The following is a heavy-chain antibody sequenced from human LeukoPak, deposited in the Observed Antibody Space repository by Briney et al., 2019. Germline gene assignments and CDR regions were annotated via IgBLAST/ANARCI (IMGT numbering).Heavy chain of an antibody. V-gene: IGHV1-8*03. CDR3: ARVRYYDSSGYYLDY. J-gene: IGHJ4*02. CDR1: VYTFTSYD. CDR2: MNPNSGNT. D-gene: IGHD3-22*01. Sequence: ASVKASCKASVYTFTSYDINWVRQATGQGLEWMGWMNPNSGNTGYAQKFQGRVTITRNTSISTAYMELSSLRSEDTAVYYCARVRYYDSSGYYLDYWGQGTLVTVSS.